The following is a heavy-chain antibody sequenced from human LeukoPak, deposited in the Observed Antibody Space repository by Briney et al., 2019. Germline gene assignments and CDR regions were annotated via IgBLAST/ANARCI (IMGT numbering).Heavy chain of an antibody. CDR2: IYYSGST. Sequence: PSETLSPTCTVSGGSISSSSYYWGWIRQPPGKGLEWIGSIYYSGSTYYNPSLKSRVTISVDTSKNQFSLKLSSVTAADTAVYYCASVAAPPSRRFDPWGQGTLVTVSS. CDR1: GGSISSSSYY. V-gene: IGHV4-39*07. J-gene: IGHJ5*02. D-gene: IGHD6-6*01. CDR3: ASVAAPPSRRFDP.